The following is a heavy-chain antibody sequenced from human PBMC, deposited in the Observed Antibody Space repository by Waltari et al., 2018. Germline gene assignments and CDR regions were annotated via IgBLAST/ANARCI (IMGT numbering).Heavy chain of an antibody. Sequence: QVQLQESGPGLVKPSQTLSLTCTVSGGSISRGSYYWSWIRQPAGKGLDWIGRIYTSGSTNYNPSLKSRVTISVDTSKNQFSLKLSSVTAADTAVYYCARERSEGYYDSSGYYSSYYGMDVWGQGTTVTVSS. V-gene: IGHV4-61*02. CDR3: ARERSEGYYDSSGYYSSYYGMDV. J-gene: IGHJ6*02. CDR1: GGSISRGSYY. D-gene: IGHD3-22*01. CDR2: IYTSGST.